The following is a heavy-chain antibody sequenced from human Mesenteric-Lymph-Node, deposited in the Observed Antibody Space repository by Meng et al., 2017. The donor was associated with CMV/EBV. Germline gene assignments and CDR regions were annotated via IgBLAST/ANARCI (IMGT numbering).Heavy chain of an antibody. V-gene: IGHV5-51*01. CDR2: IYPDDSDT. J-gene: IGHJ4*02. CDR1: GYSFTSYW. CDR3: ARQAGDGDYFDY. D-gene: IGHD7-27*01. Sequence: GESLKISCKGSGYSFTSYWIGWVRQMPGEGLEWMGVIYPDDSDTRYSASFQGQVTMSADKSINTAYLRWSSLKASDTAMYYCARQAGDGDYFDYWGQGTLVTVSS.